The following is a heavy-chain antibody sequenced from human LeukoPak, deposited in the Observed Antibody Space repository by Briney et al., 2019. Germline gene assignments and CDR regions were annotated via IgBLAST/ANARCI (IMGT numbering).Heavy chain of an antibody. CDR1: GGSISSSSYY. D-gene: IGHD4-17*01. Sequence: PSETLSLTCTVSGGSISSSSYYWGWIRQPPGKGLEWIGSIYYSGSTYYNPSLKSRVTISVDTSKNQFSLKLSSVTAADTAVYYCAGLTTVTTFRFFDYWGQGTLVTVSS. CDR2: IYYSGST. V-gene: IGHV4-39*07. CDR3: AGLTTVTTFRFFDY. J-gene: IGHJ4*02.